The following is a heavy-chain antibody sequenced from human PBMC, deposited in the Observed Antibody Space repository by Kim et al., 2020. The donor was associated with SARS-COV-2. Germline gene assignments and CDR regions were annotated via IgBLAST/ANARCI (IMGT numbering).Heavy chain of an antibody. V-gene: IGHV3-33*06. Sequence: SLRLSCAASGFTFSSYGMHWVRQAPGKGLEWVAVIWYDGSNKYYADSVKGRFTISRDNSKNTLYLQMNSLRAEDTAVYYCAKSRWDGSTHPRYYFDYWGQGTLVTVSS. CDR3: AKSRWDGSTHPRYYFDY. D-gene: IGHD6-13*01. CDR1: GFTFSSYG. J-gene: IGHJ4*02. CDR2: IWYDGSNK.